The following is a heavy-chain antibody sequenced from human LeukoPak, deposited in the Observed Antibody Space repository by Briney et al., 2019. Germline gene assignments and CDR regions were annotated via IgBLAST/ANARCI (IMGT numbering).Heavy chain of an antibody. CDR2: ISGGGSST. V-gene: IGHV3-23*01. CDR3: ARGGVAGGMDV. D-gene: IGHD6-19*01. J-gene: IGHJ6*02. Sequence: PGGSLRLSCAASGFTFSSYAMSWVRQAPGKGLEWISSISGGGSSTDYADSVKGRFTISRDNAKNTLLLQVNSLRAEDTAVYYCARGGVAGGMDVWGQGTTVTVSS. CDR1: GFTFSSYA.